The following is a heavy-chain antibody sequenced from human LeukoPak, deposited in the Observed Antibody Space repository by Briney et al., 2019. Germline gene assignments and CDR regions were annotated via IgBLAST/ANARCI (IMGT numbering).Heavy chain of an antibody. D-gene: IGHD3-22*01. Sequence: SETLSLTCAVSGGSFSGYYWSCIRHPPAKGLVWIGEINHNGRSTYNPSLMNRVTISVETTKNQLSLKLRSVVAADAAAFYFWRASLVSDSSGYYSPFDYWGQGTLVTVSS. CDR1: GGSFSGYY. CDR3: WRASLVSDSSGYYSPFDY. V-gene: IGHV4-34*01. CDR2: INHNGRS. J-gene: IGHJ4*02.